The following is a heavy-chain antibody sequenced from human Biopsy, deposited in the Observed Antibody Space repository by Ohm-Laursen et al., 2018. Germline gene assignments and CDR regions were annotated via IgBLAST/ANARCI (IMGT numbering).Heavy chain of an antibody. CDR2: IYYRGNT. Sequence: SDTLSLTCTVSRDSISNYYWTWIRQPPGKGLEWIGSIYYRGNTNYNPSLKSRVTISVDTSKNQFSLKLSSATAADTAVFYCARHGSQGYCTGGSCVDYWGQGALVTVPS. CDR3: ARHGSQGYCTGGSCVDY. D-gene: IGHD2-15*01. V-gene: IGHV4-59*08. CDR1: RDSISNYY. J-gene: IGHJ4*02.